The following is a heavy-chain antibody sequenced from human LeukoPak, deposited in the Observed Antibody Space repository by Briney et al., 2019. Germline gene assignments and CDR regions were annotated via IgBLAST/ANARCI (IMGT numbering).Heavy chain of an antibody. CDR2: INHSGRT. Sequence: PSETLSLTCAVYGGSFSDYFWGWIRQPPGKGLEWVGEINHSGRTYYNPSLKSRVTISVDTSKNQFSLNLSSVTAADTAVYYCARDVVVVPAAIHYGMDVWGQGTTVTVSS. J-gene: IGHJ6*02. CDR3: ARDVVVVPAAIHYGMDV. V-gene: IGHV4-34*01. D-gene: IGHD2-2*01. CDR1: GGSFSDYF.